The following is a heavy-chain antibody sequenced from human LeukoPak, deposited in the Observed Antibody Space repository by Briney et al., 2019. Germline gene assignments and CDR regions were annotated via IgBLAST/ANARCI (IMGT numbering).Heavy chain of an antibody. V-gene: IGHV4-30-4*01. CDR3: ARSLGLQLRSPLFDY. Sequence: SQTLSLTCTVSGGSISSGDYYWSWIRQPPGKGLEWIGYIYYSGSTYYNPSLKSRVTISVVTSKNQFSLKLSSVTAADTAVYYCARSLGLQLRSPLFDYWGQGTLVTVSS. CDR2: IYYSGST. D-gene: IGHD5-24*01. CDR1: GGSISSGDYY. J-gene: IGHJ4*02.